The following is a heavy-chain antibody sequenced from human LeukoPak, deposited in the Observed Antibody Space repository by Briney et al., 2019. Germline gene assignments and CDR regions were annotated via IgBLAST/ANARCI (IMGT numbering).Heavy chain of an antibody. D-gene: IGHD5-24*01. J-gene: IGHJ4*02. V-gene: IGHV3-21*01. Sequence: GGSLRLSCAASGFTFSSYSMNCVRQAPGKGLEWVSSISSSSSYIYYADSVKGRFTISRDNAKNSLYLQMNSLRAEDTAVYYCARLIDRDGYEFDYWGQGTLVTVSS. CDR2: ISSSSSYI. CDR1: GFTFSSYS. CDR3: ARLIDRDGYEFDY.